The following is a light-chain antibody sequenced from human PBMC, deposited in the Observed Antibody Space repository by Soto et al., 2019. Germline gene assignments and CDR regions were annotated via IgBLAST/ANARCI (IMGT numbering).Light chain of an antibody. J-gene: IGLJ1*01. CDR3: SSYTTGSSLVV. CDR1: SNNIVAYTY. Sequence: AALTQPGSVTGSPGESITLSCTGTSNNIVAYTYVSWYPQFPGKAAKLIMLEVSSRPSGVSNRFAGSESGDTASLTIAGVQAEDEADYHCSSYTTGSSLVVFGGETKGTVL. CDR2: EVS. V-gene: IGLV2-14*01.